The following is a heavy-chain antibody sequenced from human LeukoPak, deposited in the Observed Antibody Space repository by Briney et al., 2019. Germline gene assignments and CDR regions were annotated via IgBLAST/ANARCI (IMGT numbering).Heavy chain of an antibody. CDR1: GYSFTSYW. Sequence: GESLKIPCKGSGYSFTSYWIGWVRQMPGKGLEWMGIIYPGDSDTRYSPSFQGQVTISADKSISTAYLQWSSPKASDTAMYYCARWEDSSGYYSCYFDYWGQGTLVTVSS. D-gene: IGHD3-22*01. CDR2: IYPGDSDT. V-gene: IGHV5-51*01. CDR3: ARWEDSSGYYSCYFDY. J-gene: IGHJ4*02.